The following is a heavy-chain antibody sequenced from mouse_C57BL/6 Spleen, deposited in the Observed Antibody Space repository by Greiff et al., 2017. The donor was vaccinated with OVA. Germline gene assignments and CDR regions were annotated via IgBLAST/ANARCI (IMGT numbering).Heavy chain of an antibody. CDR3: ARKDDGYYYAMDY. CDR1: GYTFTSYW. J-gene: IGHJ4*01. D-gene: IGHD2-3*01. V-gene: IGHV1-64*01. Sequence: QVQLQQPGAELVKPGASVKLSCKASGYTFTSYWMHWVKQRPGQGLEWIGMIHPNSGSTNYNEKFKSKATLTVDKSSSTAYMQLSSLTSEDSAVYDCARKDDGYYYAMDYWGQGTSVTVAS. CDR2: IHPNSGST.